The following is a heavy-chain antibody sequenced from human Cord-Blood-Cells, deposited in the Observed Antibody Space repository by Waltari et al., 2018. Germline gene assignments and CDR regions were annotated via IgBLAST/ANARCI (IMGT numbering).Heavy chain of an antibody. D-gene: IGHD6-13*01. V-gene: IGHV1-18*04. CDR2: NSAYNGNT. CDR3: ARVKENSSSWYYFDY. Sequence: QVQLVQSGAEVKKPGASVKVSCKASGYTFTSYGISWVRQAPGQGLEWMGWNSAYNGNTNYAQKLQGRVTMTTDTSTSTAYMELRSLGSDDTAVYYCARVKENSSSWYYFDYWGQGTLVTVSS. J-gene: IGHJ4*02. CDR1: GYTFTSYG.